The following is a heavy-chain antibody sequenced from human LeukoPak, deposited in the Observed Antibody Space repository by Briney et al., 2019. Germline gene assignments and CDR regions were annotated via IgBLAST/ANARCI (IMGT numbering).Heavy chain of an antibody. CDR2: IYSGGST. CDR3: AKDSHWILFDD. Sequence: GGSLRLSCAASGLTVSSNCMSWVRQAPGKGLEWVSFIYSGGSTYYTDSVKGRFTISRDNSKNTLYLQMNSLRAEDTAVYYCAKDSHWILFDDWGQGTLVTVSS. D-gene: IGHD2-2*03. J-gene: IGHJ4*02. CDR1: GLTVSSNC. V-gene: IGHV3-53*01.